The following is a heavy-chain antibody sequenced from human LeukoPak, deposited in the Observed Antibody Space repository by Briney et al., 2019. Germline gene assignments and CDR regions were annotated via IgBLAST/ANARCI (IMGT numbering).Heavy chain of an antibody. D-gene: IGHD3-10*01. Sequence: SVKVSCKAYGFTFTSSAMQWVRQARGQRLEWIGWIVVGSGNTNYAQKFQERVTITRDMSTSTAYMELSSLRSEDTAVYYCAAGYGSATLYYFDYWGQGTLVTVSS. CDR3: AAGYGSATLYYFDY. V-gene: IGHV1-58*02. CDR1: GFTFTSSA. CDR2: IVVGSGNT. J-gene: IGHJ4*02.